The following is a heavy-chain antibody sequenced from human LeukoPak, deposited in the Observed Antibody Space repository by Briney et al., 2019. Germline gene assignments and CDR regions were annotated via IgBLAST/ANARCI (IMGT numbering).Heavy chain of an antibody. CDR2: ISYDGSNK. D-gene: IGHD2-8*02. V-gene: IGHV3-30*18. J-gene: IGHJ4*02. CDR3: AKDLIGVVYALVLRFFDY. Sequence: GGSLRLSCAASGFTFSSYGMHWVRQAPGKGLEWVAVISYDGSNKYYADSVKGRFTISRDNSKNTLYLQMNSLRAEDTAVYYCAKDLIGVVYALVLRFFDYWGQGTLVTVSS. CDR1: GFTFSSYG.